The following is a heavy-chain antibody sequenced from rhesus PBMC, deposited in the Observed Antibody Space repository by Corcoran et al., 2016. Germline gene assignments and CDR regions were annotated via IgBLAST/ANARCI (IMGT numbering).Heavy chain of an antibody. J-gene: IGHJ4*01. CDR3: ARSGNYDAGYFDY. V-gene: IGHV4-143*01. CDR1: GCSISGSSL. Sequence: QVQLQESGPGVVKPSETLSLPSAGPGCSISGSSLWSWIRRPHGQGLEWIGCIYCGSWSTSYNPSRKSRVIISIDTSKNHFSLKLNSVTAADTAVYYCARSGNYDAGYFDYWGQGVLVTVSS. D-gene: IGHD4-35*01. CDR2: IYCGSWST.